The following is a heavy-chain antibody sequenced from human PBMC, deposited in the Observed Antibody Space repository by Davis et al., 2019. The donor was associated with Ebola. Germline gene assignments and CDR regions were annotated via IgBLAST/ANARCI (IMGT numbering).Heavy chain of an antibody. CDR3: ARSSGSAYYYGMDV. J-gene: IGHJ6*02. CDR2: INPSGGST. Sequence: ASVKVSCKASGYTFTSYYMHWVRQAPGQGLEWMGIINPSGGSTSYAQKFQGWVTMTRDTSISTAYMELSRLRSDDTAVYYCARSSGSAYYYGMDVWGQGTTVTVSS. D-gene: IGHD3-10*01. V-gene: IGHV1-46*01. CDR1: GYTFTSYY.